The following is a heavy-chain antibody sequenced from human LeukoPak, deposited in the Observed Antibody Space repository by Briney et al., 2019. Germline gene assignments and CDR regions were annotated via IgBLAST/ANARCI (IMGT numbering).Heavy chain of an antibody. CDR2: IKSKTDGGTT. J-gene: IGHJ4*02. CDR3: TATYYDFWSGEFDY. Sequence: GGSLRLSCAASGFTFSNAWMSWVRQAPGKRLEWVGRIKSKTDGGTTDYAAPVKGRFTISRDDSKNTLYLQMNSLKTEDTAVYYCTATYYDFWSGEFDYWGQGTLVTVSS. CDR1: GFTFSNAW. D-gene: IGHD3-3*01. V-gene: IGHV3-15*01.